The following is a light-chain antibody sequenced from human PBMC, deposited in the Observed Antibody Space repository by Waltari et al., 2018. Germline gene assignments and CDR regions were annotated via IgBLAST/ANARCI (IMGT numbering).Light chain of an antibody. CDR1: SSDVVGSND. J-gene: IGLJ2*01. V-gene: IGLV2-14*01. CDR2: EVS. Sequence: QSALTQPASVSGSPGQSITISCTGTSSDVVGSNDVSWYQQHPGKAPKLMIYEVSNRPSGVSNRFSGSKSGNTASLTISGLQAEDEADYYCSSYTSSSTVVFGGGTKLTVL. CDR3: SSYTSSSTVV.